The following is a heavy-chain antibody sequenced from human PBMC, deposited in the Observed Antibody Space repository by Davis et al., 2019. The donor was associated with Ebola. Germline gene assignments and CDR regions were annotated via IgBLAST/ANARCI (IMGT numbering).Heavy chain of an antibody. CDR1: GYTFTSYG. V-gene: IGHV1-18*01. Sequence: AASVKVSCKASGYTFTSYGISWVRQAPGQGLEWMGWISAYNGNTNYAQKLKGRVTMTADTSTSTAYMELRSLRSDDTAVYYCARDGFIEVAGYYFDYWGQGTLVTVSS. D-gene: IGHD6-19*01. CDR3: ARDGFIEVAGYYFDY. CDR2: ISAYNGNT. J-gene: IGHJ4*02.